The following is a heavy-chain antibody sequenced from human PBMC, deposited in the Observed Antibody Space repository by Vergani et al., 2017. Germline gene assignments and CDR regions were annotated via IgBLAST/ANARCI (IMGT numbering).Heavy chain of an antibody. J-gene: IGHJ6*03. CDR1: FDSIRNLY. V-gene: IGHV4-59*11. CDR3: ARGQTGYSRDWSTYFFCMDV. Sequence: QVQLQESGPGLVKSSETLSLTCSVSFDSIRNLYCNWIRQPPGKGLEWIGSIHYSENTNYNPSLKTRVTISVDTSKDQFSLTLTSVTAADTAFYFYARGQTGYSRDWSTYFFCMDVWGKGTTVTVSS. D-gene: IGHD3/OR15-3a*01. CDR2: IHYSENT.